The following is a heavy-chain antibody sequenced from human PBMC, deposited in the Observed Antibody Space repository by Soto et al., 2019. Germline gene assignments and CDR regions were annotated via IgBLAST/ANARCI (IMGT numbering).Heavy chain of an antibody. D-gene: IGHD2-21*01. V-gene: IGHV1-8*01. Sequence: QVQLVQSGAEVKKPGASVKVSCKASGYTFTSYDINWVRQATGQGLEWMGWMNPNSGNTGYAQKFQGRVTMTRNTATRTAYRKLSRLRSDNTAVYYGATAHISRRAYYFHYGRDVWSEGTTVTVS. CDR2: MNPNSGNT. CDR3: ATAHISRRAYYFHYGRDV. CDR1: GYTFTSYD. J-gene: IGHJ6*02.